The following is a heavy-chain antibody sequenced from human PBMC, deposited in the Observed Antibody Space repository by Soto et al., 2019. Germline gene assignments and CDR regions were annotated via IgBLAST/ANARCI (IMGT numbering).Heavy chain of an antibody. D-gene: IGHD2-2*01. CDR2: IYYSGST. Sequence: SETLSLTCTVSGFSISSSSYYLGWIRQPPGKGLEWIGSIYYSGSTYYNPSLKSRVTISVDTSKNQFSLKLSSVTAADTAVYYCARQEIDCSSTSCYGDFDYWGQGTLVTVSS. CDR3: ARQEIDCSSTSCYGDFDY. V-gene: IGHV4-39*01. CDR1: GFSISSSSYY. J-gene: IGHJ4*02.